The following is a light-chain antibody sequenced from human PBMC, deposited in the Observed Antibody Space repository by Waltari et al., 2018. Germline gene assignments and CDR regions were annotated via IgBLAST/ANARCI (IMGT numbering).Light chain of an antibody. Sequence: QSVLTQPPSVSGDPGQRVTISCTGNNSNIGAGYDVHWYQQLPGTAPKLLIYGNSKRPSGVPDRFSGSKSGTSASLAITGLQADDEADYYCQSFDRSLTGGYVFGPGTRVTVL. CDR2: GNS. CDR3: QSFDRSLTGGYV. J-gene: IGLJ1*01. CDR1: NSNIGAGYD. V-gene: IGLV1-40*01.